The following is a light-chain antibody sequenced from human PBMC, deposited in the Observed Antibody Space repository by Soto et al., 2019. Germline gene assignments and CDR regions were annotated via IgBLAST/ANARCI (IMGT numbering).Light chain of an antibody. CDR1: QSVSSTY. J-gene: IGKJ4*01. Sequence: EIVLTQSPGTLSLSPGERATLSCRASQSVSSTYLAWNQQKPGQAPSLLIYVASSRATGIPDRFSGSRSGTDFTLTISRLEPEDFEVYYCQQYGSSPLTFGGGTKVEIK. CDR3: QQYGSSPLT. CDR2: VAS. V-gene: IGKV3-20*01.